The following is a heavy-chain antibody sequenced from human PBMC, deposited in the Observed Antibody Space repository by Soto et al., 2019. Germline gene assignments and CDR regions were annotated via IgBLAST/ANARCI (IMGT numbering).Heavy chain of an antibody. CDR2: IITIFGTA. Sequence: QVQLVQSGAEVEKPGSSVKVSCKASGGTFSSYAISWVRQAPGQGLEWMGGIITIFGTANYAKKFQGRVTITAQKSMSTAYMELSSMRSEDTALYYCASYFLVRRVIFWFDPWGQGTLVTVSS. J-gene: IGHJ5*02. D-gene: IGHD3-10*01. V-gene: IGHV1-69*06. CDR3: ASYFLVRRVIFWFDP. CDR1: GGTFSSYA.